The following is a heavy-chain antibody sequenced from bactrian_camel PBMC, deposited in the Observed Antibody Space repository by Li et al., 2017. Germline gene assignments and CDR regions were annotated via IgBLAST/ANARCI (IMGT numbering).Heavy chain of an antibody. V-gene: IGHV3S53*01. CDR1: GYSFTTHC. J-gene: IGHJ6*01. CDR2: MLSHGVT. CDR3: AAARPWSLPLRPTDFAY. Sequence: HVQLVESGGGSVQEGGSLRLSCAAPGYSFTTHCMAWFRQAPGKEREGVAAMLSHGVTTYADSVKGRFTISIDNAKNTLYLEMNSLKPEDTAMYYCAAARPWSLPLRPTDFAYWGQGTQVTVS. D-gene: IGHD2*01.